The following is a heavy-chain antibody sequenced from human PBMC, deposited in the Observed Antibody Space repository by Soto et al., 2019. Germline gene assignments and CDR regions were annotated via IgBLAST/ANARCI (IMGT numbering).Heavy chain of an antibody. CDR2: ISGSGDNT. Sequence: EVQLLESGGGLVQPGGSLRLSCAASGFTFSNYAMTWVRQAPGKGLEWVSTISGSGDNTYYADSVRGRFTISRDNSKNTLYLLMTSLRADGTAVYSCAKRPLAARHTDYLGQGTLVTVSS. CDR1: GFTFSNYA. D-gene: IGHD6-6*01. V-gene: IGHV3-23*01. J-gene: IGHJ4*02. CDR3: AKRPLAARHTDY.